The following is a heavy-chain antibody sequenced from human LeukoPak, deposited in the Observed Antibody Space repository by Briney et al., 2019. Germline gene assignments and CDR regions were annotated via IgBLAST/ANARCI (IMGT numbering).Heavy chain of an antibody. CDR3: VRTVPYYYDSSGYFNNAFDI. J-gene: IGHJ3*02. D-gene: IGHD3-22*01. Sequence: GGSLRLSCVASGFTFSSYWMTWVRQAPGRGLEWVSGINWNGGRTGYADSVKGRFTISRDNAKNSLYLQMNSLRAEDTALYYCVRTVPYYYDSSGYFNNAFDIWGQGTMVTVSS. V-gene: IGHV3-20*04. CDR1: GFTFSSYW. CDR2: INWNGGRT.